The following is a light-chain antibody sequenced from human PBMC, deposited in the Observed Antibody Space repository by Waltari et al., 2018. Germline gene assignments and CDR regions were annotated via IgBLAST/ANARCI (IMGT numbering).Light chain of an antibody. V-gene: IGKV3-20*01. CDR3: QQYGSSPDT. CDR2: GAS. J-gene: IGKJ2*01. Sequence: EIVLTQSPGTLSLSPGERATLSCRASQSVSSSYLAWYQQKPGQAPRLLIYGASSRATGMPDRFSGSGSGTDFTLTISRLEPEDCAVYYCQQYGSSPDTFGQGTKLEIK. CDR1: QSVSSSY.